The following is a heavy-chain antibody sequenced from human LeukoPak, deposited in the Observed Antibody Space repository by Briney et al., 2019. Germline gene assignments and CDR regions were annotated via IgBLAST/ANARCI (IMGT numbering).Heavy chain of an antibody. D-gene: IGHD3-22*01. CDR3: AREHSEGSGYYYYYYYGMDV. CDR2: MNPNSGNT. Sequence: ASVKVSCKASGYTFTSYDINWVRQATGQGLEWMGWMNPNSGNTGYAQKFQGRVTMTRNTSISTAYMELSSLRSEDTAVYYCAREHSEGSGYYYYYYYGMDVWGQGTTVTVSS. V-gene: IGHV1-8*01. CDR1: GYTFTSYD. J-gene: IGHJ6*02.